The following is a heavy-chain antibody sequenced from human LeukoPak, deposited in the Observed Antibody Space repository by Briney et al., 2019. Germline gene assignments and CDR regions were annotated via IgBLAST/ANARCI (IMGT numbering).Heavy chain of an antibody. CDR3: AHRRGGYFDY. V-gene: IGHV2-5*01. CDR1: GFSLTTSEVA. CDR2: IYGKGEI. Sequence: SGPTLVNPTQTLTLTCTFSGFSLTTSEVAVGWIRQPPGKALEWLALIYGKGEIHYTSSLKSRLTITKDTSKDQVVLKMTNMDPVDTATYYCAHRRGGYFDYWGQGTLVTVSS. D-gene: IGHD3-16*01. J-gene: IGHJ4*02.